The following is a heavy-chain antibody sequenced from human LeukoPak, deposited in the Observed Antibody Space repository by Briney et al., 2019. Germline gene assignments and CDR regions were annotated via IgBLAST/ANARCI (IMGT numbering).Heavy chain of an antibody. V-gene: IGHV3-48*03. CDR3: ARRVSHTYVWGSYRYLDY. Sequence: GGSLRLSCAASGFIFSSYEMNWVRQAPGKGLEWVSYISSSGSTIYYADSVKGRFTISRDNAKNSLYPQMNSLRAEDTAVFYCARRVSHTYVWGSYRYLDYWGQGTLVTVSS. J-gene: IGHJ4*02. D-gene: IGHD3-16*02. CDR2: ISSSGSTI. CDR1: GFIFSSYE.